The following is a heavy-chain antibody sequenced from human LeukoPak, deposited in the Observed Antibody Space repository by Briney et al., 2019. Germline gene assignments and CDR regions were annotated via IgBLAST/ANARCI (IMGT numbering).Heavy chain of an antibody. J-gene: IGHJ4*02. V-gene: IGHV4-61*01. Sequence: SETLSLTCTVSGDSVSGISFYWSWIRQPPGKGLQYIGYIQYSGSTNYNPSLKSRVTISVDTSKNQFSLKLSSVSAADTAVYYCARYYDRSGYWSTPHFDYWGQGTLVTVSS. CDR1: GDSVSGISFY. CDR2: IQYSGST. D-gene: IGHD3-22*01. CDR3: ARYYDRSGYWSTPHFDY.